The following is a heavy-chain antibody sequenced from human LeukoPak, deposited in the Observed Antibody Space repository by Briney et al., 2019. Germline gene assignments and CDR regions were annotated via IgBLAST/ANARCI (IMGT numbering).Heavy chain of an antibody. V-gene: IGHV5-51*01. Sequence: GESLKISCKASGYNFTNYWIGWVRQMPGKGLEWMGIFYPGDSDTRYSPSFQGQVTISADKSISTAYLQWSSLKASDTAMYYCARHDMIRGTIYFDYWGQGTLVTVSS. D-gene: IGHD3-16*01. J-gene: IGHJ4*02. CDR2: FYPGDSDT. CDR3: ARHDMIRGTIYFDY. CDR1: GYNFTNYW.